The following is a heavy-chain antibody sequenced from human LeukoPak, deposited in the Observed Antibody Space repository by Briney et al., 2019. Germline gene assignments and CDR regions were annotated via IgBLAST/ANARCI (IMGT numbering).Heavy chain of an antibody. CDR1: GGTFSSYA. Sequence: SVKVSCKASGGTFSSYAISWVRQAPGQGLEWMGGIIPIFGTANYAQKFQGRVTITADESTSTAYMELSSLRPEDTAVYYCALEYSSSNYYYYMDVWGKGTTVTVSS. CDR2: IIPIFGTA. J-gene: IGHJ6*03. CDR3: ALEYSSSNYYYYMDV. D-gene: IGHD6-6*01. V-gene: IGHV1-69*01.